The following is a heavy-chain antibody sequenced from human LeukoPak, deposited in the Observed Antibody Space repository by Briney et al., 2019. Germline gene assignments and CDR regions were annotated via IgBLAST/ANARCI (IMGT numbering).Heavy chain of an antibody. CDR1: GFTFDDYA. CDR3: VKDRHGDYVGWFDP. J-gene: IGHJ5*02. CDR2: ISWNSGSI. D-gene: IGHD4-17*01. V-gene: IGHV3-9*01. Sequence: GGSLRLSCAASGFTFDDYAMHWVRQAPGKGLEWVSGISWNSGSIGYADSVKGRFIISRDNAKNSLYLQMNSLRAEDTALYYCVKDRHGDYVGWFDPWGQGTLFTVSS.